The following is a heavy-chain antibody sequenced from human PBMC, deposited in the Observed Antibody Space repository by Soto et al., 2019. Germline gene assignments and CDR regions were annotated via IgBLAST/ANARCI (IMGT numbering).Heavy chain of an antibody. CDR1: GGSISVYY. V-gene: IGHV4-59*01. J-gene: IGHJ4*02. D-gene: IGHD3-9*01. CDR3: ARGVGSSPPRY. CDR2: VYDNGRP. Sequence: PSETLCLTCTISGGSISVYYWSWIRQSPRQGLEWIGYVYDNGRPYYSPSLKSRVTISADTSKNQISLKLTSATAADTAVYYCARGVGSSPPRYWGRGTLVT.